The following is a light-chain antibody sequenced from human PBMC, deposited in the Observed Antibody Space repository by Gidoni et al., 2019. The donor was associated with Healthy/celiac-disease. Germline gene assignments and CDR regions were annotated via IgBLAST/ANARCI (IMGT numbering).Light chain of an antibody. V-gene: IGLV3-25*02. J-gene: IGLJ2*01. CDR1: ALPKQY. CDR2: KDS. CDR3: QSADSSGTYSVV. Sequence: SYELTQPPSVSVSPGQTARITCSGDALPKQYAYWYQQKPGLAPVLVIYKDSERPSGIPERFSGSSSGTTVTLTISGVQAEDEADYYCQSADSSGTYSVVFGGGTKLTVL.